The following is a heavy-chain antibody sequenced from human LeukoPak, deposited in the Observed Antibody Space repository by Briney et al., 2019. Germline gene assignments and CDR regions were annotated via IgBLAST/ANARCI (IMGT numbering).Heavy chain of an antibody. J-gene: IGHJ6*02. V-gene: IGHV3-30-3*01. CDR1: GFTFSSYA. D-gene: IGHD3-10*01. Sequence: GGSLRLSCAASGFTFSSYAMHWVRQAPGKGLEWVAVISYDGSNKYYADSVKGRFTISRDNSKNTLYLQMNSLRAEDTAVYYCARDAKWFGLPLWTYYYGMDVWGQGTTVTVSS. CDR2: ISYDGSNK. CDR3: ARDAKWFGLPLWTYYYGMDV.